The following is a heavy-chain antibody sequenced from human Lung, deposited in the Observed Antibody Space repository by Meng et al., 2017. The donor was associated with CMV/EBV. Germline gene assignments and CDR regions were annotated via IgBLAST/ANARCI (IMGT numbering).Heavy chain of an antibody. D-gene: IGHD6-13*01. V-gene: IGHV4-59*01. CDR1: GGSITTYS. Sequence: SXTLSLXCTVSGGSITTYSWSWIRQPPGKRLEWIGYILYSGSTNYNPTLMSRVSISVDTYKNQFLLKLISVTAADTAVYHCATSLGSGVGMGWFDPWGQGXMVTVSS. CDR2: ILYSGST. J-gene: IGHJ5*02. CDR3: ATSLGSGVGMGWFDP.